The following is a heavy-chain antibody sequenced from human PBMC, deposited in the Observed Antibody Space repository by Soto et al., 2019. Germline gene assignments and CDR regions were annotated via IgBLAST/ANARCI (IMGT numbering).Heavy chain of an antibody. Sequence: QVQLVESGGGVVQPGRSLRLSCAASGFTFSSYGMHWVRQAPGKGLEWVAVIWYDGSNKYYADSVKGRFTISRDNSKNTLYLQMNSLRAEATAVYYCARDVSSGWYPGFDYWGQGTLVTVSS. J-gene: IGHJ4*02. CDR2: IWYDGSNK. CDR3: ARDVSSGWYPGFDY. CDR1: GFTFSSYG. V-gene: IGHV3-33*01. D-gene: IGHD6-19*01.